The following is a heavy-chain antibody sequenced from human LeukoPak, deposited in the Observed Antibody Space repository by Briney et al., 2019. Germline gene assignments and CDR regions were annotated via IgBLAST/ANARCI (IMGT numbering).Heavy chain of an antibody. CDR3: AKAPENYDIGDAFDI. J-gene: IGHJ3*02. V-gene: IGHV3-30*18. D-gene: IGHD3-22*01. CDR1: GFTFSSYG. Sequence: PGRSLRLSCAASGFTFSSYGMHWVRQAPGKGLEWLAVISYDGSNKYYADSVKGRFTISRDNSKNTLYLQMNSLRAEDTAVYYCAKAPENYDIGDAFDIWGQGTMVTVSS. CDR2: ISYDGSNK.